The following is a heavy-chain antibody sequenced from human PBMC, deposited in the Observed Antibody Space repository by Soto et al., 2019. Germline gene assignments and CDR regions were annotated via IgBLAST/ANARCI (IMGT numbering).Heavy chain of an antibody. J-gene: IGHJ3*02. CDR1: NASISSRKW. CDR2: IYHSGSI. Sequence: QVQLQESGPGLVKPSGTLSLTCTVSNASISSRKWWPWVRQTPGKGLEWIGEIYHSGSINHNPSLKSLVTMSLDKSKNQFSLKMTSVTAADTAVYYCASKFGELLADAFDIWGQGTVVTVSS. CDR3: ASKFGELLADAFDI. D-gene: IGHD3-10*01. V-gene: IGHV4-4*02.